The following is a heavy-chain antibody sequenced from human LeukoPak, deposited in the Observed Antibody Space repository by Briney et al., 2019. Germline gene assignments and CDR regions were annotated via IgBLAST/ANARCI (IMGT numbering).Heavy chain of an antibody. CDR3: ARDPEELGAFDI. Sequence: GGSLRLSCAASGFTFSSYSMSWIRQAPGKGLEWVSYISSSGSTIYYADSVKGRFTISRDNAKNSLYLQMNSLRAEDTAVYYCARDPEELGAFDIWGQGTMVTVSS. V-gene: IGHV3-48*04. CDR2: ISSSGSTI. J-gene: IGHJ3*02. D-gene: IGHD1-26*01. CDR1: GFTFSSYS.